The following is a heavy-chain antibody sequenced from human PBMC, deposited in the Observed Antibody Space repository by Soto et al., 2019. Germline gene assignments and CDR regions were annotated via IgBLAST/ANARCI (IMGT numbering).Heavy chain of an antibody. D-gene: IGHD5-12*01. CDR1: GFTFSSYA. CDR2: ISGSGGST. Sequence: PGGSLRLSCAASGFTFSSYAMSWVRQAPGKGLEWVSAISGSGGSTYYADSVKGRFTISRDNSKNTLYLQMNSLRAEDTAVYYCARASCDVMSGSLLDIDYWGQGGLVAVSS. V-gene: IGHV3-23*01. J-gene: IGHJ4*02. CDR3: ARASCDVMSGSLLDIDY.